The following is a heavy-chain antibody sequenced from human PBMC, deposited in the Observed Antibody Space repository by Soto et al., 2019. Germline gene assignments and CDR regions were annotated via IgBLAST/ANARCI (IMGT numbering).Heavy chain of an antibody. CDR1: GFSLSTSGVG. CDR3: AHSRGLDDGFWRCYQYYFDD. CDR2: IYWNDDK. J-gene: IGHJ4*02. V-gene: IGHV2-5*01. Sequence: SGPTLVNPTQTLTLTCTFSGFSLSTSGVGVGWIRQPPGKALEWLALIYWNDDKRYSPSLKSRLTITKDTSKNQVVLTMTNMDRVDTATYTAAHSRGLDDGFWRCYQYYFDDWGQGTLVTVSS. D-gene: IGHD3-3*01.